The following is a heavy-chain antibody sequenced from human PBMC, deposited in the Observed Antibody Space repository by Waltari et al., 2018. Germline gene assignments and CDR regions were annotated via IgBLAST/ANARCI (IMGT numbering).Heavy chain of an antibody. D-gene: IGHD3-22*01. Sequence: QVQLVQSGAEVKKPGSSVKVSCKASGGTFSSYAISWVRQAPGQGLEWMGVIIPSVGTANYEQKFQGRVTITADESTSTAYMELSSLRSEDTAVYYCARDQNYYDRGYYFDYWGQGTLVTVSS. CDR1: GGTFSSYA. CDR2: IIPSVGTA. J-gene: IGHJ4*02. CDR3: ARDQNYYDRGYYFDY. V-gene: IGHV1-69*01.